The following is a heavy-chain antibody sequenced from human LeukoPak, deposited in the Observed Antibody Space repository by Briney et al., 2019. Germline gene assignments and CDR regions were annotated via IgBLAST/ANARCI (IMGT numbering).Heavy chain of an antibody. CDR3: ARVGYFYGSGSQTGGYLDY. CDR2: INPNGGGR. CDR1: GYTFTGYY. V-gene: IGHV1-2*02. Sequence: ASVKVSCKASGYTFTGYYLHWVRQAPGQGLEWMGWINPNGGGREYAQKFQGRVNMTRDTAISTAYMELSSLTFDDTAIYYCARVGYFYGSGSQTGGYLDYWGQGTLVAVSS. J-gene: IGHJ4*02. D-gene: IGHD3-10*01.